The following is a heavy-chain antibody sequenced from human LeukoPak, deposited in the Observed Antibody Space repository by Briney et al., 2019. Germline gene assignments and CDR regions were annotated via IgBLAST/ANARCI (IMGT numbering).Heavy chain of an antibody. CDR2: SGST. CDR1: GDSISNYY. J-gene: IGHJ2*01. CDR3: VRSGGYCGTTTCHVEYFDL. V-gene: IGHV4-59*01. Sequence: SETLSLTCTVSGDSISNYYWSWIRQPPGKGLEWIGYSGSTNYNPSLKSRVTISVDTSKNQFSLKLSSVTAADTAVYYCVRSGGYCGTTTCHVEYFDLWGRGTLVTVSS. D-gene: IGHD2-2*01.